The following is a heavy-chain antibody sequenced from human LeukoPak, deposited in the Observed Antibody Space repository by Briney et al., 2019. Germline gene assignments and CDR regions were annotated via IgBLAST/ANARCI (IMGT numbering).Heavy chain of an antibody. CDR3: ARGPDIVVVPAASWHFDL. CDR2: ISYDGSNK. CDR1: GFTFHSYT. D-gene: IGHD2-2*01. J-gene: IGHJ2*01. V-gene: IGHV3-30-3*01. Sequence: GGSPRLSCAASGFTFHSYTVHWVRQAPGKGLEWVALISYDGSNKYYADSVKGRFTISRDNAKNSLYLQMNSLRAEDTAVYYCARGPDIVVVPAASWHFDLWGRGTLVTVSS.